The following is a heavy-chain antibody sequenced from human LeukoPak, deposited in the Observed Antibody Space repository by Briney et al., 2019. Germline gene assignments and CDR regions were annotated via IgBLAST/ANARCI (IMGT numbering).Heavy chain of an antibody. V-gene: IGHV3-23*01. D-gene: IGHD2-15*01. CDR2: ISGSGGST. Sequence: GGSLRPSCAASGFTFSSYAMSWVRQAPGKGLEWVSAISGSGGSTYYADSVKGRFTISRDNSKNTLYLQMNSLRAEDTAVYYCAKVQRVVVAAKFDYWGQGTLVTVSS. CDR3: AKVQRVVVAAKFDY. CDR1: GFTFSSYA. J-gene: IGHJ4*02.